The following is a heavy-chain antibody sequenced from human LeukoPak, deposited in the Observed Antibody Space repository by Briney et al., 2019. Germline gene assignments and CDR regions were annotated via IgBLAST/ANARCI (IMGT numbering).Heavy chain of an antibody. CDR2: IYRSGST. CDR3: ARFLSLGGPDY. D-gene: IGHD3-16*01. V-gene: IGHV4-38-2*01. Sequence: SETLSLTCAVSSYSFSSGHYWGWIRQPPGKGLEWIGTIYRSGSTYYNPSLKSRVTISVDTSKNQFSLKLSSVTAADTAVYYCARFLSLGGPDYWGQGTLVTVSS. CDR1: SYSFSSGHY. J-gene: IGHJ4*02.